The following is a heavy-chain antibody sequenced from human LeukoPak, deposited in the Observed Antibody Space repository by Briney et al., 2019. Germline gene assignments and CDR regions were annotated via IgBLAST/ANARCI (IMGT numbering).Heavy chain of an antibody. CDR2: IVVGSGNT. Sequence: ASAKVSCKASGLTFTSSAVQWVRQARGQRLEWIGWIVVGSGNTNYAQKFQERVTITRDMSTSTAYMELSSLRSEDTAVYYCAAVAVSYYYGMDVWGKGTTVTVSS. V-gene: IGHV1-58*01. J-gene: IGHJ6*04. CDR3: AAVAVSYYYGMDV. CDR1: GLTFTSSA.